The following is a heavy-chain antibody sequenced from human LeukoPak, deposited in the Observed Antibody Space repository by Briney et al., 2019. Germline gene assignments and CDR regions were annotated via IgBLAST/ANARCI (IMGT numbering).Heavy chain of an antibody. D-gene: IGHD3-10*01. V-gene: IGHV3-7*04. J-gene: IGHJ5*02. CDR3: ATGGSGSS. Sequence: PGGSLRLSCAASGSMFNNYWMNWVRQAPGKGPEWVATIKEDGAEKYYVDSVEGRFTISRDNAKNSLPLQMSTLRAEDTAVYYCATGGSGSSWGQGTLVTVSS. CDR1: GSMFNNYW. CDR2: IKEDGAEK.